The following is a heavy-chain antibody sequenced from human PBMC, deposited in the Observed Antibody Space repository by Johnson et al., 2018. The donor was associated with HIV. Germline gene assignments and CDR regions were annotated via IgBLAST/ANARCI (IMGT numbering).Heavy chain of an antibody. CDR3: ARESRAGLELREHAFGI. Sequence: VQLVESGGGLIQPGGSLRLSCAASGFTVSSNYMSWVRQAPGKGLEWVSLIYGGGTTYYADSVKGRFTIPRDNSKNTLYLQMNSLRAEDTAVYYCARESRAGLELREHAFGIWGQGTMVTVSS. D-gene: IGHD1-7*01. J-gene: IGHJ3*02. CDR2: IYGGGTT. V-gene: IGHV3-53*01. CDR1: GFTVSSNY.